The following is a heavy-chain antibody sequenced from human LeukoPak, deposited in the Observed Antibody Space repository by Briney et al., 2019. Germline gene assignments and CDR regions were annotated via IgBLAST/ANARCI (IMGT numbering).Heavy chain of an antibody. Sequence: GGSLRLSCAASGFTFSSYAMSWVRQAPGKGLEWVSAISGSGGSTYYADSVKGRFTISRDNSKNTLYLQMNSLRAEDTAVFYCAKGPYDSSGYYTDYWGQGTLVTVSS. CDR2: ISGSGGST. D-gene: IGHD3-22*01. CDR1: GFTFSSYA. CDR3: AKGPYDSSGYYTDY. V-gene: IGHV3-23*01. J-gene: IGHJ4*02.